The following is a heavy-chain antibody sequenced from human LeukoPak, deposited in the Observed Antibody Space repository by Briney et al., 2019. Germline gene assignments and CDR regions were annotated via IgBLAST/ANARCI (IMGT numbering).Heavy chain of an antibody. CDR1: GFTFSSHA. Sequence: GGSLRLSCAASGFTFSSHAMSWVRQAPGKGLEWVSAISGSGGSTYYADSVKGRFTISRDNSKNTLYLQMNSLRAEDTAVYYCAKARIYSGYDYALFDYWGQGTLVTVSS. J-gene: IGHJ4*02. CDR2: ISGSGGST. CDR3: AKARIYSGYDYALFDY. D-gene: IGHD5-12*01. V-gene: IGHV3-23*01.